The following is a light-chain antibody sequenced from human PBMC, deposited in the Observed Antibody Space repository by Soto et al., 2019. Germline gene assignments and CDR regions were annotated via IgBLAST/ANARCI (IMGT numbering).Light chain of an antibody. CDR3: QQGFSPLLT. CDR1: QTLNNY. J-gene: IGKJ4*01. CDR2: AGS. Sequence: DIQMTQSPSSVSASVGDRVTITCRASQTLNNYLTWSQQQPGKAPKVLISAGSTLQSGVPSRFSGSGSGAEFTLTISSLQPEDFATYYCQQGFSPLLTFGGGTKVDIK. V-gene: IGKV1-39*01.